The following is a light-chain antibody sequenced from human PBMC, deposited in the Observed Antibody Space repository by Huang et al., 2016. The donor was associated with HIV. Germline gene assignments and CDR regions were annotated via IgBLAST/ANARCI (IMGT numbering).Light chain of an antibody. CDR1: QSVSVY. Sequence: EIVLAQSPVTLSLSPGERATLACRASQSVSVYLAWYQQKAGQPPRLLIDNASNRATDIPARFSGSGSGTDFTLTISSLEPEDFAVYYCQQRSDWPPTFGRGTKVEIK. CDR2: NAS. CDR3: QQRSDWPPT. V-gene: IGKV3-11*01. J-gene: IGKJ1*01.